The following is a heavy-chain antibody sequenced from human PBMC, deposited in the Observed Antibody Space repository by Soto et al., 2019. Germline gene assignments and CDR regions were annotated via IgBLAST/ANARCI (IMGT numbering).Heavy chain of an antibody. J-gene: IGHJ6*02. Sequence: GGSLRLSCAASGFTFSSYAMHWVRQAPGKGLEWVAVISYDGSNKYYADSVKGRFTISRDNSKNTLYLQMNSLRAEDTAVYYCARVNVVVPAAHYYYYYGMDVWCQGTTVTVSS. V-gene: IGHV3-30-3*01. D-gene: IGHD2-2*01. CDR3: ARVNVVVPAAHYYYYYGMDV. CDR1: GFTFSSYA. CDR2: ISYDGSNK.